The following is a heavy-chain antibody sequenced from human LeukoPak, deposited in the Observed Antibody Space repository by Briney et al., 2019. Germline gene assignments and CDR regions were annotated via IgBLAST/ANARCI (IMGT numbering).Heavy chain of an antibody. Sequence: GGSLRLSCAASGLTFSNYAMSWVPGAPGKGLECVSVIRGGGDSTYYADSVKGRFTISRDNAMNSVYLQMNSLRDEDTAVYYCARGYDFDYWGQGTLVTVSS. J-gene: IGHJ4*02. CDR2: IRGGGDST. CDR3: ARGYDFDY. CDR1: GLTFSNYA. V-gene: IGHV3-23*01. D-gene: IGHD3-3*01.